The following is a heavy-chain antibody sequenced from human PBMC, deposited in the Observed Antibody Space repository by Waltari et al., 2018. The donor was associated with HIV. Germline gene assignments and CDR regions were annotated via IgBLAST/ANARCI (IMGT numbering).Heavy chain of an antibody. D-gene: IGHD2-15*01. CDR3: ARTFLYCSGGTCYFDY. Sequence: QVQLVQSGAEVKKPGASVKVSCKASGYTFTSYGISWVRQAPGQGLEWMGWINPNSGGTNYAQKLQGRVTMTRDTSISTAYMELSRLRSDDTAVYYCARTFLYCSGGTCYFDYWGQGTLVTVSS. V-gene: IGHV1-2*02. CDR1: GYTFTSYG. J-gene: IGHJ4*02. CDR2: INPNSGGT.